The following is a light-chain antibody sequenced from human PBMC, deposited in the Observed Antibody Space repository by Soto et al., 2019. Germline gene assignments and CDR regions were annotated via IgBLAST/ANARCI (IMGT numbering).Light chain of an antibody. CDR3: QVWDSSSDHNYV. V-gene: IGLV3-21*04. Sequence: SYELTQPPSVSVAPGKTARITCGGNNIGSKSVYWYQQKPGQAPVLVIYYDSDRPSGIPERFSGSNSGNTATLTISRVEAGDEADYYCQVWDSSSDHNYVFGTGTKVTVL. J-gene: IGLJ1*01. CDR2: YDS. CDR1: NIGSKS.